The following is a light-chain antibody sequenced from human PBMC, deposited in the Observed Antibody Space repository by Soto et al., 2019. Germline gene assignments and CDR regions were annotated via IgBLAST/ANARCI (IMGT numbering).Light chain of an antibody. V-gene: IGKV3-11*01. CDR3: QQRTNWLT. CDR2: DAS. Sequence: EIVLTQSPATLSLSPGERATLSCRASQNVSTYLAWYQQKPGQAPRLLIYDASNRATGIPARFSGSGSGTDFSLTISSQEPDDFAVYYCQQRTNWLTFGPGTKVDIK. J-gene: IGKJ3*01. CDR1: QNVSTY.